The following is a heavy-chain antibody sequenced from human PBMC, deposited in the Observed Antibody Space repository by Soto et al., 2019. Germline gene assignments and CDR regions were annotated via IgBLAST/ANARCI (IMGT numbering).Heavy chain of an antibody. J-gene: IGHJ3*02. V-gene: IGHV1-18*01. Sequence: ASVKGSLKGSWYTFTRYGISWVGQAPGQRVEWVGWISAYNGNTNYAQKLQGRVTMTTDTSRSTAYMELRSLRSDDTAVYYCARDMGTYYDYIWWSYPIYSTLEIWGQGTMVTV. D-gene: IGHD3-16*01. CDR1: WYTFTRYG. CDR3: ARDMGTYYDYIWWSYPIYSTLEI. CDR2: ISAYNGNT.